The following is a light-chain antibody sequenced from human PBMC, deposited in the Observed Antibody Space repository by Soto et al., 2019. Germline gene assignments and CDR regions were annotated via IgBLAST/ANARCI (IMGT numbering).Light chain of an antibody. CDR2: GAS. J-gene: IGKJ2*01. V-gene: IGKV3-15*01. Sequence: EIVMTQSPASLSVSPGKTATLSCRASESISNSLAWYQQKPGQAPSLLIYGASTRATGIPARFSGSGSGTELTLTISSLQSEDSALHYCQQYNNWPPRTFGQGTKLEIK. CDR3: QQYNNWPPRT. CDR1: ESISNS.